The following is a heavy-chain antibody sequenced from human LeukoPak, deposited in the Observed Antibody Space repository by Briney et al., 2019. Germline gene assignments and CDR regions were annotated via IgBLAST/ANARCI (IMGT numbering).Heavy chain of an antibody. J-gene: IGHJ6*04. Sequence: SETLSLTCAVYGGSFSGYYWSWIRQPPGKGLEWIGEINHSGSTNYNPSLKSRVTISVDTSKNQFSLKLSSVTAADTAVYYCARGKSTYYYGMDVWGQRDHGHRLL. CDR2: INHSGST. CDR3: ARGKSTYYYGMDV. V-gene: IGHV4-34*01. CDR1: GGSFSGYY.